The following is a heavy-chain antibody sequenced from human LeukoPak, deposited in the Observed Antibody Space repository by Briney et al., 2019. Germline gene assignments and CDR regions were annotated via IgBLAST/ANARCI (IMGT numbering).Heavy chain of an antibody. Sequence: SQTLSLTCAISGDSVSSNSAAGNWIRQSPSRGLEWLGRTYYRSKWYNDYAVSVKSRITINPDTSKNQFSLQLNSVTPEDTAVYYCARVSLEAGFNWFDPWGQGTLVTVSS. CDR2: TYYRSKWYN. J-gene: IGHJ5*02. CDR1: GDSVSSNSAA. V-gene: IGHV6-1*01. CDR3: ARVSLEAGFNWFDP. D-gene: IGHD6-19*01.